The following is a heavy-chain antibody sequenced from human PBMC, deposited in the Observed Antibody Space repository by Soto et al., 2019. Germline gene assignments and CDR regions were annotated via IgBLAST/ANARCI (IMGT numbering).Heavy chain of an antibody. V-gene: IGHV4-59*12. J-gene: IGHJ5*02. CDR3: ARDQLEGNWFDP. CDR2: IYYTGTT. Sequence: PSETLSLTCSVSGSPISSYYWGWFRLPPGQGLQWVGYIYYTGTTSYNPSLKGRVTISVDKSKNQFSLKLSSVTAADTAVYYCARDQLEGNWFDPWGQGTLVTVSS. D-gene: IGHD1-1*01. CDR1: GSPISSYY.